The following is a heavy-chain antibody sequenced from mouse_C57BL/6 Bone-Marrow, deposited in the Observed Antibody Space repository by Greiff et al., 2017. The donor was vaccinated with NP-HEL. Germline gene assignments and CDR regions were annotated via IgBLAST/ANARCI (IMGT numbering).Heavy chain of an antibody. CDR3: ASREIYYYGSRYFDV. CDR2: IYPRSGNT. J-gene: IGHJ1*03. Sequence: VQLQQSGAELARPGASVKLSCKASGYTFTSYGISWVKQRTGQGLEWIGEIYPRSGNTYYNEKFKGKATLTADKSSSTAYMELRSLTSEDSAVYFWASREIYYYGSRYFDVWGTGTTVTVSS. CDR1: GYTFTSYG. D-gene: IGHD1-1*01. V-gene: IGHV1-81*01.